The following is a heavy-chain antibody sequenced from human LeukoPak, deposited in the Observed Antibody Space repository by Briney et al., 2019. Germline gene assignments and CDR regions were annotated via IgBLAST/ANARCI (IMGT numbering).Heavy chain of an antibody. CDR3: ARRGYGGNSQFDY. D-gene: IGHD4-23*01. CDR2: ISYDGSNK. Sequence: GGSLRLSFSAPGFTFSSYAMHWVRPAPGKGREGVAVISYDGSNKYYADSVKGRFTISRDNSKNTLYLQMNSLRAEDTAVYYCARRGYGGNSQFDYWGQGTLVTVSS. J-gene: IGHJ4*02. CDR1: GFTFSSYA. V-gene: IGHV3-30-3*01.